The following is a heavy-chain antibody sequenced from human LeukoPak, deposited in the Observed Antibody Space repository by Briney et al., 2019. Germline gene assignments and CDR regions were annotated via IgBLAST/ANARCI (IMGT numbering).Heavy chain of an antibody. V-gene: IGHV4-38-2*02. CDR3: ARGNAFDV. Sequence: SETLSLTCSVSGYSIKNGYYWDWIRQAPGKGLEWLGSIIHTGKTFYNPSLKGRLTLSVDTSKNQFSLNLRSVTASDTAVYYCARGNAFDVWGQGTMVTVSS. J-gene: IGHJ3*01. CDR2: IIHTGKT. CDR1: GYSIKNGYY.